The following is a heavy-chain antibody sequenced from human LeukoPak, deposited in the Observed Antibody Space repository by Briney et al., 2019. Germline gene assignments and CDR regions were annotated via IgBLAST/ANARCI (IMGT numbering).Heavy chain of an antibody. CDR1: GYTFTGYY. CDR3: ARTTTDAFDI. J-gene: IGHJ3*02. D-gene: IGHD4-11*01. V-gene: IGHV1-2*02. Sequence: ASVKVSYKASGYTFTGYYMHWVRQAPGQGLEWMGWINPNSGGTSYAQKFQGRVTMTRDTSISTAYMELSRLRSDDTAVYYCARTTTDAFDIWGQGTMVTVSS. CDR2: INPNSGGT.